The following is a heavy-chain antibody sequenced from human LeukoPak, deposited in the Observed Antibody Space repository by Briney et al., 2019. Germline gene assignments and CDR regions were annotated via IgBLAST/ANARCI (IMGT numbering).Heavy chain of an antibody. V-gene: IGHV4-59*08. CDR2: VSYNGES. J-gene: IGHJ3*02. D-gene: IGHD1-14*01. CDR3: ARQPAGTAAFDI. CDR1: GGSITGYY. Sequence: SETLSLTCTVSGGSITGYYWSWIRQPPGKGLEWIAYVSYNGESNYNPSLKSRVTISVDTRNNQISLRLNFVTAADTAIYYCARQPAGTAAFDIWGLGTMVTVSS.